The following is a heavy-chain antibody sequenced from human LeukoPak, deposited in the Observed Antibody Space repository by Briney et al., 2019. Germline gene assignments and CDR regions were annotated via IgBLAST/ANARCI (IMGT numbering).Heavy chain of an antibody. CDR1: GYTFTSYY. D-gene: IGHD2-2*01. CDR3: ARDPGHYCSSTSCYSRPYDYYYMDV. Sequence: GASVKVSCRASGYTFTSYYMHWVRQAPGQGLEWMGIINPSGDSTSYAQKFQGRVTMTRDTSTSTVYMELSSLRSEDTAVYYCARDPGHYCSSTSCYSRPYDYYYMDVWGRGTTVTVSS. J-gene: IGHJ6*03. CDR2: INPSGDST. V-gene: IGHV1-46*01.